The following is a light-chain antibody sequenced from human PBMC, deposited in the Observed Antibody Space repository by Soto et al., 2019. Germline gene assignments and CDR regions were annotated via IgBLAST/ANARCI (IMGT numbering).Light chain of an antibody. CDR3: SSYTSSSTLVV. Sequence: QSALTQPASVSGSPGQSITISCTGTSSEVGGYNYVSWYQQHPGKATKLMIYDVSNRPSGVSNRFSGSKSGNTASLTISGLQAEDEADYYCSSYTSSSTLVVFGGGTQLT. CDR2: DVS. CDR1: SSEVGGYNY. J-gene: IGLJ2*01. V-gene: IGLV2-14*01.